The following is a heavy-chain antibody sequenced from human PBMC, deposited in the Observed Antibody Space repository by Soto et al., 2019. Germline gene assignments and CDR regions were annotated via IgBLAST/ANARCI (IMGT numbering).Heavy chain of an antibody. Sequence: SETLSLTCAVYGGSFSGYYWSWIRQPPGKGLEWIGEINHSGSTNYNPSLKSRVTISVDTSKNQFSLKLSSVTAADTALYYCGVAALTTPYYYYYMDVWGKGTTVTVSS. D-gene: IGHD6-6*01. V-gene: IGHV4-34*01. CDR1: GGSFSGYY. J-gene: IGHJ6*03. CDR3: GVAALTTPYYYYYMDV. CDR2: INHSGST.